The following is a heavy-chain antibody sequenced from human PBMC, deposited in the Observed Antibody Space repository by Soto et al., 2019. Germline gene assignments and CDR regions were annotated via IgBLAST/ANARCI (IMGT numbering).Heavy chain of an antibody. CDR1: GFTFSTYG. Sequence: QVQLVESGGGVVQPGRSLRLSCAASGFTFSTYGMHWVRQAPGKGLEWVAVISFDGNIKSYADSVKGRFTISRDNSKNAPYLQRTSLSAEDTALYFCAKDYPPSRRYCSSTSCHSNWFDPWGQGTLVTVSS. CDR3: AKDYPPSRRYCSSTSCHSNWFDP. D-gene: IGHD2-2*01. V-gene: IGHV3-30*18. CDR2: ISFDGNIK. J-gene: IGHJ5*02.